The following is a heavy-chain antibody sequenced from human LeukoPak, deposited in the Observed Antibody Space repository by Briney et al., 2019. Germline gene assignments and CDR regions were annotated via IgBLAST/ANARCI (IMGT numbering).Heavy chain of an antibody. Sequence: PGGSLRLSCAVSGFTVSSNYMSWVRQAPGKGLEWVSVLYSGGSTYYADSVRGRFTLSRDNSKNTLYLQMNSLRAEDTAVYYCARRSYYDSGGYYYDFWGQGTLVTVSS. CDR2: LYSGGST. CDR3: ARRSYYDSGGYYYDF. CDR1: GFTVSSNY. V-gene: IGHV3-53*01. J-gene: IGHJ4*02. D-gene: IGHD3-22*01.